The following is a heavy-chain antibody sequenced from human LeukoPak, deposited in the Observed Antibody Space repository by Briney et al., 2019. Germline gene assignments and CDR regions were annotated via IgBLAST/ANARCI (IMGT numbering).Heavy chain of an antibody. CDR1: GFTFSSYW. CDR2: IKQDGSEK. V-gene: IGHV3-7*01. Sequence: GGSLRLSCAASGFTFSSYWMTWVRQAPGKGLEWVANIKQDGSEKYSVYSVKGRFTISRDNAKNSLYLQMNSLRAEDTAVYHCTRDTGCSGGTCYSFYDYWGQGTLVTVSS. D-gene: IGHD2-15*01. J-gene: IGHJ4*02. CDR3: TRDTGCSGGTCYSFYDY.